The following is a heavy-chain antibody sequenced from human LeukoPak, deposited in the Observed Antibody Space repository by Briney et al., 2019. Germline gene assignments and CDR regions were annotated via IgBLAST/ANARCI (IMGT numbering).Heavy chain of an antibody. Sequence: GGSLRLSCAASGFTFSSYGMHWVRQAPGKGLEWVAVISYDGSNKYYADSVKGRFTISRDNSKNTLYLQMNSLRAEDTAVYYCAKDRGYWGQGTLVTVSS. V-gene: IGHV3-30*18. CDR3: AKDRGY. CDR2: ISYDGSNK. CDR1: GFTFSSYG. J-gene: IGHJ4*02.